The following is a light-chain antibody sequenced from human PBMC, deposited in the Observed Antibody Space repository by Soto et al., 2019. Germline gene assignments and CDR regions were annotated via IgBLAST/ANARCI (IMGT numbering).Light chain of an antibody. CDR3: QQYYNYPWT. CDR1: QGISSY. Sequence: AIRMTQSPSSLSASTGDRVTITCRASQGISSYLAWYQQKPGKVPKLLIYAASTLQSGVPSRFSGSGSGTDFPLNISCQQSEDFATYYCQQYYNYPWTFGQGNKVEIK. J-gene: IGKJ1*01. V-gene: IGKV1-8*01. CDR2: AAS.